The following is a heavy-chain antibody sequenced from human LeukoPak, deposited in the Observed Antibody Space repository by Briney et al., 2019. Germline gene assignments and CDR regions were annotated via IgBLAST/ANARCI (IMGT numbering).Heavy chain of an antibody. Sequence: PSETLSLTCTVSGGSISSGDYYWSWIRQPPGKGLEWIGYIYYSGSTYYNPSLKSRVTISVDTSKNQFSLRLSSVTAADTAVYYCARARGANWFDPWGQGTLVIVSS. CDR2: IYYSGST. D-gene: IGHD3-10*01. V-gene: IGHV4-30-4*01. J-gene: IGHJ5*02. CDR1: GGSISSGDYY. CDR3: ARARGANWFDP.